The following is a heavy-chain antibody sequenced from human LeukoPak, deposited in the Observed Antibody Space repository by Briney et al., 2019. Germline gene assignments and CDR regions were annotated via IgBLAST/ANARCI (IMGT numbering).Heavy chain of an antibody. J-gene: IGHJ6*03. Sequence: GGSLRLSCAASGFTFSSYSMNWVRQAPGKGLEWVSSISSSSSYIYYADSVKGRFTISRDNSKNTLYLQMNSLRAEDTAVYYCAKDGPYGDYLYYYYYMDVWGKGTTVTISS. CDR1: GFTFSSYS. V-gene: IGHV3-21*01. CDR3: AKDGPYGDYLYYYYYMDV. D-gene: IGHD4-17*01. CDR2: ISSSSSYI.